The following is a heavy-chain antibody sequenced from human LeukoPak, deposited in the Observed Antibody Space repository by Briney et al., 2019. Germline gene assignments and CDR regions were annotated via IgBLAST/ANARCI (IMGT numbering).Heavy chain of an antibody. V-gene: IGHV3-21*01. J-gene: IGHJ4*02. D-gene: IGHD2-2*01. CDR2: ISSSSSYI. CDR1: GFTSSSYS. Sequence: KPGGSLRLSCVAAGFTSSSYSMNWVRQAPGKGLEWVSSISSSSSYIYYADSVKGRFTISRDNAKNSLYLRMDSLRAEDTAVYYCARVRRNPYRSSASCYFGERHYWGQGTLVTVSS. CDR3: ARVRRNPYRSSASCYFGERHY.